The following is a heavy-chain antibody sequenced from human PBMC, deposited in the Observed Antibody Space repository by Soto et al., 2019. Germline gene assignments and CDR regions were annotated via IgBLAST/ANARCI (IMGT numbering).Heavy chain of an antibody. CDR3: TRPRYDGSGTPFDH. Sequence: EVQLVESGGGLVQPGGSLRLSCAASGFTFSSYWMHWVRQAPGKGLVWVSRISGDGSSTTYADSVKGRFIISRDNAKNTGYLQMNSLRAEDTAVYYCTRPRYDGSGTPFDHWGQGTLVTVSS. CDR1: GFTFSSYW. V-gene: IGHV3-74*01. J-gene: IGHJ4*02. CDR2: ISGDGSST. D-gene: IGHD3-22*01.